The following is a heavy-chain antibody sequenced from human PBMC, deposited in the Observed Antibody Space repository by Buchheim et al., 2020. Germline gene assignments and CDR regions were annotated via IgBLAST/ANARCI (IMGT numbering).Heavy chain of an antibody. J-gene: IGHJ1*01. Sequence: QVQLVESGGGVVQPGRSLRLSCAASGFTFSTYAMYWVRQAPGKGLEWVAVISYDGSNKYYADSVKGRFTISRDNSKNTLYLQMNSLRADDTALYYCVRGYSSSWSPEYFEHWGQGTL. D-gene: IGHD6-13*01. CDR2: ISYDGSNK. CDR1: GFTFSTYA. V-gene: IGHV3-30-3*01. CDR3: VRGYSSSWSPEYFEH.